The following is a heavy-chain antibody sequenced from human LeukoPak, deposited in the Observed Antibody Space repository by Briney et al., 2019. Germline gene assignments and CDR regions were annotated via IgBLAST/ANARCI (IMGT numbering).Heavy chain of an antibody. CDR1: GFTVSSNY. CDR2: ISGSGGST. Sequence: PGGSLRLSCAASGFTVSSNYMSWVRQAPGKGLEWVSAISGSGGSTYYADSVKGRFTISRDNSKNTLYLQMNSLRAEDTAVYYCAPRVVIAGYWGQGTLVTVSS. D-gene: IGHD3-3*01. V-gene: IGHV3-23*01. J-gene: IGHJ4*02. CDR3: APRVVIAGY.